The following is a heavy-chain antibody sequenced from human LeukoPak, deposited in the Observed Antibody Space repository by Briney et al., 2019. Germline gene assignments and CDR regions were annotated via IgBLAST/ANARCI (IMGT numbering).Heavy chain of an antibody. CDR3: ARPGYSSGWYYFDY. CDR1: GGSIRSSSYY. V-gene: IGHV4-39*01. J-gene: IGHJ4*02. D-gene: IGHD6-19*01. Sequence: SETLSLTCTVSGGSIRSSSYYWRWIRQPPGKGLEWIGSIYYSGSTYYNPSLKSRVTISVDTSKNQFSLKLSSVTAADTAVYYCARPGYSSGWYYFDYWGQGTLVTVSS. CDR2: IYYSGST.